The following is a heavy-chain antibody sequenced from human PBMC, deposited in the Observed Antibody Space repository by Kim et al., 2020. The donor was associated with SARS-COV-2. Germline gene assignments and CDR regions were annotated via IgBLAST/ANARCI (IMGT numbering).Heavy chain of an antibody. CDR1: GVTFSSYA. J-gene: IGHJ6*03. CDR2: IIPILGIA. CDR3: ARQPWYNWNDRRLYYYMDV. V-gene: IGHV1-69*04. Sequence: SVKVSCKASGVTFSSYAISWVRQAPGQGLEWMGRIIPILGIANYAQKFQGRVTITADKSTSTAYMELSSLRSEDTAVYYCARQPWYNWNDRRLYYYMDVWGKGTNVTVSS. D-gene: IGHD1-1*01.